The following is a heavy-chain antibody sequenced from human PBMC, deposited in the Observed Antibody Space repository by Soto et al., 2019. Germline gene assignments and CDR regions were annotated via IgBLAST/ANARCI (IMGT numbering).Heavy chain of an antibody. CDR1: GFTFSSYG. CDR2: ISYDGSNK. J-gene: IGHJ4*02. CDR3: AKGGVLERRASFDY. Sequence: GSLRLSCAASGFTFSSYGMHWVRQAPGKGLEWVAVISYDGSNKYYADSVKGRFTISRDNSKNTLYLQMNSLRAEDTAVYYCAKGGVLERRASFDYWGQGTLVTVSS. D-gene: IGHD1-1*01. V-gene: IGHV3-30*18.